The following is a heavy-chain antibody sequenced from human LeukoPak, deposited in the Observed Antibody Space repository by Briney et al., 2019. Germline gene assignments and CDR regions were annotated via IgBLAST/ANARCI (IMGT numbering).Heavy chain of an antibody. V-gene: IGHV4-59*08. CDR1: GGSISSYY. Sequence: PSETLSLTCTVSGGSISSYYWSWIRQPPGKGLEWIGYIYYSGSTNYNPSLKSRVTISVDTSKNQFSLKLSSVTAADTAVYYCASQIAVGGLDYWGQGTLVTVSS. CDR2: IYYSGST. CDR3: ASQIAVGGLDY. D-gene: IGHD6-19*01. J-gene: IGHJ4*02.